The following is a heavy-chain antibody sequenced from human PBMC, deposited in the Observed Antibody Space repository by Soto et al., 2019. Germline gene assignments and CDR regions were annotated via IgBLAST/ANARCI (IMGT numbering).Heavy chain of an antibody. CDR2: ISSSSSYI. V-gene: IGHV3-21*01. CDR1: GFTFSSYS. D-gene: IGHD2-15*01. CDR3: ARAYSGEDWYFDL. Sequence: EVQLVESGGGLVKPGGSLRLSCAASGFTFSSYSMNWVRQAPGKGLEWVSSISSSSSYIYYADSVKGRFTISRDNAKNSLYLQTNSLRAEDTAVYYCARAYSGEDWYFDLWGRGTLVTVSS. J-gene: IGHJ2*01.